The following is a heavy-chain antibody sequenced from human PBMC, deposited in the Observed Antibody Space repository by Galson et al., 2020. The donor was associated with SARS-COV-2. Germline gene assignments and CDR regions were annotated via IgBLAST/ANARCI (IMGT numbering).Heavy chain of an antibody. Sequence: SGPTLVKPTQTLTLTCTFSRFSLSTSGVGVGWIRQPPGKALEWLALIYLDDDKRYSPSLKSRLTITKDTSKNQVVLTMTNMDPVDTATYYGAHLSSGYYFYYVDYGGQGTLVTVSS. V-gene: IGHV2-5*02. J-gene: IGHJ4*02. D-gene: IGHD3-22*01. CDR2: IYLDDDK. CDR1: RFSLSTSGVG. CDR3: AHLSSGYYFYYVDY.